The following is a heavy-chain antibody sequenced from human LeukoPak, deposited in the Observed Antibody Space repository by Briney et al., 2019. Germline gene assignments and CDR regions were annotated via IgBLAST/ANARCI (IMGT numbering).Heavy chain of an antibody. Sequence: GGSLRLSCAFSGFTFSSYSMSWVRQAPGKGLEWVSAISGSGGSTYYADSVKGRFTISRDNSKNTLYLQMNSLRAEDTAVYYCAKVDTESYYDFWSGYESYYYMDVWGKGTTVTVSS. J-gene: IGHJ6*03. V-gene: IGHV3-23*01. CDR3: AKVDTESYYDFWSGYESYYYMDV. CDR1: GFTFSSYS. D-gene: IGHD3-3*01. CDR2: ISGSGGST.